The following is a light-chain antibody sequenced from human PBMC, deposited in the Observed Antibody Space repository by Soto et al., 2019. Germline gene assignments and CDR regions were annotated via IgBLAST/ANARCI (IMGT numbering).Light chain of an antibody. CDR3: QQRDNWLT. CDR1: QNIHNH. J-gene: IGKJ4*01. Sequence: EKLMSQSPATLSVSPGERVTLSCRASQNIHNHMSWFLQKPGQTPRLLIYDAIIRAADVPARFSGSWSGTEFTLTITSLEPEDSAVYYCQQRDNWLTFGGGTKVEIK. V-gene: IGKV3-11*01. CDR2: DAI.